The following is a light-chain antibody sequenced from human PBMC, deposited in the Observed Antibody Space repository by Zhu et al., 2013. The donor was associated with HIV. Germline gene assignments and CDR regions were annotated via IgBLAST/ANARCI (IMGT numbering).Light chain of an antibody. J-gene: IGKJ4*01. CDR3: QQYNNWPSLT. Sequence: EIVLTQSPGTLSLSPGERATLSCRASQSVSSNSLAWYQQKPGQAPRLLISAASNRATGIPDRFSGGGSGTEFTLTISSLQSEDFAVYYCQQYNNWPSLTFGGGTKVEIK. CDR2: AAS. CDR1: QSVSSN. V-gene: IGKV3D-15*01.